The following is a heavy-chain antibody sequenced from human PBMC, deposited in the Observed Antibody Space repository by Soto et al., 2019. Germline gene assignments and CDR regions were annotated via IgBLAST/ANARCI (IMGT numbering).Heavy chain of an antibody. CDR2: IYHSGST. D-gene: IGHD3-22*01. J-gene: IGHJ3*02. V-gene: IGHV4-30-2*01. CDR3: ARTVVVITTGGGAFDI. CDR1: GGSISSGGYS. Sequence: QLQLQESGSGLVKPSQTLSLTCAVSGGSISSGGYSWSWIRQPPGKGLEWIGYIYHSGSTYYNPSLTSRVTLSVARSKNQFSLKLSSVTAADTAVYYCARTVVVITTGGGAFDIWGQGTLVTVSS.